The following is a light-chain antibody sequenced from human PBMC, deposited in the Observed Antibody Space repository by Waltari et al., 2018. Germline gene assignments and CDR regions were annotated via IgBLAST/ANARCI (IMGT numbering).Light chain of an antibody. CDR3: ATWDDRLNGAV. Sequence: QSILTQPPSASGAPGQRVTISCPGSRSHIGSNTVNCYQQFAGPAPKLVLSTNDQRPSGVPDRVSGSKSGTSASLAISGLQSEDEADYYCATWDDRLNGAVFGGGTKLTV. V-gene: IGLV1-44*01. CDR1: RSHIGSNT. J-gene: IGLJ3*02. CDR2: TND.